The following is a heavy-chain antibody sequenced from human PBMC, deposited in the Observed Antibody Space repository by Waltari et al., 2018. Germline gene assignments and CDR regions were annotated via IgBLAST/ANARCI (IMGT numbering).Heavy chain of an antibody. Sequence: GFTFSSYAMXWVRQAPGKGLEWVAVISYDGSNKYYADSVKGRFTISRDNSKNTLYLQMNSLRAEDTAGYYFARGTQGLFDYWGQGTLVTVSX. J-gene: IGHJ4*02. CDR2: ISYDGSNK. V-gene: IGHV3-30*01. CDR1: GFTFSSYA. CDR3: ARGTQGLFDY.